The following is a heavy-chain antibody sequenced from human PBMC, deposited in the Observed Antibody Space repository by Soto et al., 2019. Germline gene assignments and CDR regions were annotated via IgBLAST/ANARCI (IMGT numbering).Heavy chain of an antibody. D-gene: IGHD3-22*01. CDR1: GFTFRSYG. CDR3: ATGQYYYDSSGYYYS. V-gene: IGHV3-23*01. Sequence: GGSLRLSCAASGFTFRSYGMIWVRQAPGKGLEWVSSIDYSGVSPKYADSVRGRFTISRDNSKNTLYLQMNSLRAEDTAVYYCATGQYYYDSSGYYYSWGQGTLVTVSS. J-gene: IGHJ4*02. CDR2: IDYSGVSP.